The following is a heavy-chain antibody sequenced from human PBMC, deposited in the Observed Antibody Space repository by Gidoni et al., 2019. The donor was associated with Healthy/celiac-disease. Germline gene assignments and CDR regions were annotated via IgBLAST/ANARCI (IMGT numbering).Heavy chain of an antibody. CDR3: AKREYYDSSGYYTFDY. D-gene: IGHD3-22*01. CDR1: GFTFRSYA. J-gene: IGHJ4*02. V-gene: IGHV3-23*01. Sequence: EVQLLESGGGLVQPGGSLSLSCAASGFTFRSYAMSWVRQAPGKGLEWVSAISGSGGSTYYADSVKGRFTISRDNSKNTLYLQMNSLRAEDTAVYYCAKREYYDSSGYYTFDYWGQGTLVTVSS. CDR2: ISGSGGST.